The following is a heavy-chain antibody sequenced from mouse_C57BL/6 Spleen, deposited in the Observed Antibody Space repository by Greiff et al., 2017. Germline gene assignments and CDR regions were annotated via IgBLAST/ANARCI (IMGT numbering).Heavy chain of an antibody. CDR2: IDPNSGGN. D-gene: IGHD2-3*01. CDR3: ARSYDGYYPFAY. CDR1: GYTFTSYW. Sequence: VKLQQSGAELVKPGASVKLSCKASGYTFTSYWMHWVKQRPGRGLEWIGRIDPNSGGNKYNEKFKSKATLAVDKPSSTAYMQLSSLTSEDSAVYDCARSYDGYYPFAYWGQGTLVTVSA. J-gene: IGHJ3*01. V-gene: IGHV1-72*01.